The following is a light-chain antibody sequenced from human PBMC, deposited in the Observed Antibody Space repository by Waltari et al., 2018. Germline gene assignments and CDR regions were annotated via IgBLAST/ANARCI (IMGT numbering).Light chain of an antibody. Sequence: QSALTQPRSVSGSPGQSVTLPCTGTSSDIGGYNYVSWYQQHPGKVPKPIIFDVTKRPSGVPDRFSGSMAGHTASLTISGLQAGDEAVYFCCSYAGKYTSVFGAGTKVTVL. J-gene: IGLJ2*01. CDR2: DVT. CDR3: CSYAGKYTSV. V-gene: IGLV2-11*01. CDR1: SSDIGGYNY.